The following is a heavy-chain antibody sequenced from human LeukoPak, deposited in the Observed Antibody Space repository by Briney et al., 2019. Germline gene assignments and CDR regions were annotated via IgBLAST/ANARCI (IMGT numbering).Heavy chain of an antibody. CDR3: AKGPYDYVWGSYRPETYNWFDP. V-gene: IGHV3-23*01. Sequence: GGSLRLSCAASGFTFSSYAMGWVRQAPGKGLEWVSAISGSGGSTYYADSVKGRFTISRDNSENTLYLQMNSLRAEDTAVYYCAKGPYDYVWGSYRPETYNWFDPWGQGTLVTVSS. CDR2: ISGSGGST. D-gene: IGHD3-16*02. J-gene: IGHJ5*02. CDR1: GFTFSSYA.